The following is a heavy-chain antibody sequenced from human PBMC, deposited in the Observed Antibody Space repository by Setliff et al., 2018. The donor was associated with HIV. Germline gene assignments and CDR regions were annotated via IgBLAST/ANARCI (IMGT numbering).Heavy chain of an antibody. CDR3: ARAGYNLWSGYDAFDV. Sequence: SETLSLTCSVSGGSISSGSYYWTWIRQPAGKGPEWIGHIYTNGYTNYNPSLKSRVTISVDTSKNQFSLKLTSVTAADTAVYFCARAGYNLWSGYDAFDVWGQGTLVTVSS. CDR2: IYTNGYT. J-gene: IGHJ3*01. D-gene: IGHD3-3*01. V-gene: IGHV4-61*09. CDR1: GGSISSGSYY.